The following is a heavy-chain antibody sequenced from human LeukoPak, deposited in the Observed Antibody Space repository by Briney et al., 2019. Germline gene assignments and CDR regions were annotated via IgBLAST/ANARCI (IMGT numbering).Heavy chain of an antibody. CDR1: GFTFSSYA. J-gene: IGHJ4*02. Sequence: GGSLRLSCAASGFTFSSYAMSWVRQAPGKGLEWVSAISGSGGSTYYADSVKGRFTTSRDNSKNTLYLQMNSPRAEDTAVYYCAKGMGANFDYWGQGTLVTVSS. CDR3: AKGMGANFDY. V-gene: IGHV3-23*01. CDR2: ISGSGGST. D-gene: IGHD1-26*01.